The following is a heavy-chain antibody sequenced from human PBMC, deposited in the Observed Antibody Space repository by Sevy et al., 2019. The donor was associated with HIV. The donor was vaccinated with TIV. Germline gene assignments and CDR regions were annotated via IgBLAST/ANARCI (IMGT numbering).Heavy chain of an antibody. CDR2: ISYDGSNK. J-gene: IGHJ4*02. Sequence: GGSLRLSCAASGFTFSNYGMHWVRQAPGKGLEWVAVISYDGSNKYYADSVKGRFTISRDNSKNTLYMQMNSLRAEDTAVYYWAKDPLPHRSGVDYWGQGTLVTISS. V-gene: IGHV3-30*18. D-gene: IGHD6-19*01. CDR3: AKDPLPHRSGVDY. CDR1: GFTFSNYG.